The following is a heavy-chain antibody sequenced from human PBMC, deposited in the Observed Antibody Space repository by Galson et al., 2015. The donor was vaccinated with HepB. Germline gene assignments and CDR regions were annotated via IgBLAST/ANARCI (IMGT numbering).Heavy chain of an antibody. CDR2: TYYRSKWYN. Sequence: CAISGDSVSSNSAAWNWIRQSPSRGLEWLGRTYYRSKWYNDYAVSVKGRITINPDTSKNQFSLQLNSVTPEDTAVYYCARDPSSSWGGHYYGMDVWGQGTTVTVSS. V-gene: IGHV6-1*01. J-gene: IGHJ6*02. D-gene: IGHD6-13*01. CDR1: GDSVSSNSAA. CDR3: ARDPSSSWGGHYYGMDV.